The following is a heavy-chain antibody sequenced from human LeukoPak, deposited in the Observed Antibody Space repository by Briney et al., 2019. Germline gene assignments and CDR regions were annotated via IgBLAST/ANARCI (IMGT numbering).Heavy chain of an antibody. CDR2: ISYDGSNK. D-gene: IGHD3-10*01. Sequence: QSGGSLRLSCAASGFTFSSYGMHWVRQAPGKGLEWVAVISYDGSNKYYADSVKGRFTISRDNSKNTLYLQMNSLRAEDTAAYYCAKDRSGLNWFDPWGQGTLVTVSS. V-gene: IGHV3-30*18. CDR1: GFTFSSYG. J-gene: IGHJ5*02. CDR3: AKDRSGLNWFDP.